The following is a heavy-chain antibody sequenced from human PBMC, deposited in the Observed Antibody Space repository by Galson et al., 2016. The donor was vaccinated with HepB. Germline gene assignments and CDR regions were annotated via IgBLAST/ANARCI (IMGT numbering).Heavy chain of an antibody. D-gene: IGHD4-23*01. V-gene: IGHV2-5*02. CDR1: GFSLSTSGVG. CDR2: FYWDDDK. Sequence: PALVKPTQTLTLTCTFSGFSLSTSGVGVGWIRQPPGKALEWLALFYWDDDKRYSPSLKSRLTITKDTSKNEMVLTMTNMDPVDTATYYCAASTSQKSCGGKAGTFDIWGPGTMVTVSS. CDR3: AASTSQKSCGGKAGTFDI. J-gene: IGHJ3*02.